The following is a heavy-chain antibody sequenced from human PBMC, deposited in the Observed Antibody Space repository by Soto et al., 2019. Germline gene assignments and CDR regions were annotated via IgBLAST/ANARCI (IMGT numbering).Heavy chain of an antibody. V-gene: IGHV4-30-4*01. CDR3: AREIMPLTNDWYFDL. CDR1: GGSISGGVHS. J-gene: IGHJ2*01. D-gene: IGHD2-8*01. CDR2: IFDSGST. Sequence: QVQLQESGPGLVKPSETLSLTCTVSGGSISGGVHSWRWIRQPPGKGLEWIGHIFDSGSTYYNPALKSRLTISVEPSKNKFSLRRSSVTAADTAVYYCAREIMPLTNDWYFDLWGRGTLVTVSS.